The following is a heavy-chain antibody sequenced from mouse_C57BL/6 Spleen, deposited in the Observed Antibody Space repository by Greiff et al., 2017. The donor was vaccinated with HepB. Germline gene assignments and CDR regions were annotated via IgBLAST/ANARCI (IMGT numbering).Heavy chain of an antibody. CDR1: GYTFTSYW. Sequence: QVQLQQSGAELVKPGASVKLSCKASGYTFTSYWMQWVKQRPGQGLEWIGEIDPSDSYTNYNQKFKGKATLTVDTSSSTAYMQLSSLTSEDSAVYYFARIGVTTVVAHYLDYWGQGTTLTVSS. CDR2: IDPSDSYT. D-gene: IGHD1-1*01. V-gene: IGHV1-50*01. J-gene: IGHJ2*01. CDR3: ARIGVTTVVAHYLDY.